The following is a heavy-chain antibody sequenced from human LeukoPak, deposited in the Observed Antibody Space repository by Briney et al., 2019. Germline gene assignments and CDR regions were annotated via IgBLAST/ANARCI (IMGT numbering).Heavy chain of an antibody. CDR2: INHSGST. CDR3: ARKNAGLLWFGELFLDFDY. Sequence: SETLSLTCAVYGGSFSGYYWSWIRQPPGKGLEWIGEINHSGSTNYNPSLKSRVTISVDTSKNQFSLKLSSVTAADTAVYYCARKNAGLLWFGELFLDFDYWGQGTLVTVSS. CDR1: GGSFSGYY. J-gene: IGHJ4*02. D-gene: IGHD3-10*01. V-gene: IGHV4-34*01.